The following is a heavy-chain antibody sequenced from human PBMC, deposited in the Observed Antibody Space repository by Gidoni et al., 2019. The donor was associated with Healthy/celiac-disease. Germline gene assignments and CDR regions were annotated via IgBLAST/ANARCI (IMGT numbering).Heavy chain of an antibody. CDR2: ISGSGGST. D-gene: IGHD2-21*01. J-gene: IGHJ2*01. V-gene: IGHV3-23*01. CDR3: AKDLNPAYCGGDCYPGTLVDL. Sequence: EVQLLESGGGLVQPGGSLSLSCAAAGFTFSSYAMSWVRQAPGKGLEWVSAISGSGGSTYYADSVKGLFTISRDNSKNTLYLQMNSLRAEDTAVYYCAKDLNPAYCGGDCYPGTLVDLWGRGTLVTVSS. CDR1: GFTFSSYA.